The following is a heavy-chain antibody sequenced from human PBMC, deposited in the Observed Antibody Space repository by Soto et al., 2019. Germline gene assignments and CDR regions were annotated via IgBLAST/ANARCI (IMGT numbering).Heavy chain of an antibody. J-gene: IGHJ4*02. CDR2: INHSGSA. V-gene: IGHV4-34*01. CDR1: GGSISSYY. D-gene: IGHD1-26*01. CDR3: ARGLISGSHYSGGWYYFDS. Sequence: SETLSLTCTISGGSISSYYWSWIRQPPGKGLQWIGQINHSGSANYNPSLKSRVTISVHTSNSQFSLELNSVTAADTAVYYCARGLISGSHYSGGWYYFDSWGQGTQVTAPQ.